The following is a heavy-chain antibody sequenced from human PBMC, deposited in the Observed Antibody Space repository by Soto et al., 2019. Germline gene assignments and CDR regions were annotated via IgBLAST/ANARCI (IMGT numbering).Heavy chain of an antibody. CDR1: GGSISSSSYY. Sequence: QLQLQESGPGLVKPSEPLSLTCTVSGGSISSSSYYWGWIRQPPGKGLEWIGSIYYSGSTYYNPSLESRVTRSVDTSKNQFSLKLSSVTAADTAVYYCARQAGILTGYAPCRGYDMDVWGKGTTGTVAS. CDR3: ARQAGILTGYAPCRGYDMDV. D-gene: IGHD3-9*01. V-gene: IGHV4-39*01. J-gene: IGHJ6*03. CDR2: IYYSGST.